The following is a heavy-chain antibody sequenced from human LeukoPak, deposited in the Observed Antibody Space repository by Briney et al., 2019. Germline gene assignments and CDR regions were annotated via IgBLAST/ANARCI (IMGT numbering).Heavy chain of an antibody. CDR1: GFTVSSYY. V-gene: IGHV3-66*01. CDR3: ARSYSNHLFGMDV. D-gene: IGHD4-11*01. Sequence: GGSLRLSCAASGFTVSSYYMTWVRQAPGKGLEWVSVLYSGGNSYYADSVKGRVAISRGNSKNTVFLQMNSVRAEDTAVYYCARSYSNHLFGMDVWGQGATVTVSS. CDR2: LYSGGNS. J-gene: IGHJ6*02.